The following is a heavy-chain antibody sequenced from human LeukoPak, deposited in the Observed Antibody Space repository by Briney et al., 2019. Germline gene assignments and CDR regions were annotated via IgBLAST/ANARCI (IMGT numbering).Heavy chain of an antibody. D-gene: IGHD6-13*01. Sequence: GGSLGLSCAASGFTFSSYSMNWVRQAPGKGLEWVSSISGSSNHISYADSLKGRFTISRDNAKNSLYLQMNSLRAEDTAVYYCARWLGVTAAAFDYWGQGTLVTVSS. CDR2: ISGSSNHI. CDR1: GFTFSSYS. J-gene: IGHJ4*02. CDR3: ARWLGVTAAAFDY. V-gene: IGHV3-21*01.